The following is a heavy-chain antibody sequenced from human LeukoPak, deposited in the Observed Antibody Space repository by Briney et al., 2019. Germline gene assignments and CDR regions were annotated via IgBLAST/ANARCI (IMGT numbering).Heavy chain of an antibody. CDR3: AKAITAGGVSGSDAFDI. V-gene: IGHV3-30*02. D-gene: IGHD6-13*01. Sequence: GGSLRLSCAASGFTLSNYGMHWVRQAPGKGLEWVTFIQYDGSNKYYADSVKGRFTISRGNSKNTLYLQMNSLRAEDTAVYYCAKAITAGGVSGSDAFDIWGQGTMVTVSS. CDR1: GFTLSNYG. J-gene: IGHJ3*02. CDR2: IQYDGSNK.